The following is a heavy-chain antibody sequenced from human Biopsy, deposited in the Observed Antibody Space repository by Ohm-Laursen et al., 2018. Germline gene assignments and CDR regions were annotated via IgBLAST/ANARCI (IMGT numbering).Heavy chain of an antibody. V-gene: IGHV4-39*07. CDR1: GGPFGISSHY. CDR3: ARELVDMATLDYHFDR. Sequence: GTLSLTCTVSGGPFGISSHYWIWIRQPPGKGLEWIGSIYPDDTTHYNASLQGRITISVDQPKNQFSLRLTSVAAADTAVYFCARELVDMATLDYHFDRWGRGTLVTVSS. D-gene: IGHD5-24*01. J-gene: IGHJ4*02. CDR2: IYPDDTT.